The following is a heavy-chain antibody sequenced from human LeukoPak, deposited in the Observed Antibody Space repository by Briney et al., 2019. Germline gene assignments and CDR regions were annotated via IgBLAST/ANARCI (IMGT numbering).Heavy chain of an antibody. D-gene: IGHD2-15*01. V-gene: IGHV4-59*01. CDR2: IYYSGSS. J-gene: IGHJ6*03. CDR3: ARFPGSAEYRHYYYMDV. CDR1: GGSISNYF. Sequence: SETLSLTCTVSGGSISNYFWSWIRQPPGKGLESIGYIYYSGSSNYNPSLKSRVTISVDTSKNQFSLKLSSVTAADTAVYYCARFPGSAEYRHYYYMDVWGKGTTVTVSS.